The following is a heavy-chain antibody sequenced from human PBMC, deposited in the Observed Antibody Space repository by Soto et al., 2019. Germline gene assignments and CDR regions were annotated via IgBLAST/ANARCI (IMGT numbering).Heavy chain of an antibody. CDR3: VSGSFSDYFYYMDV. D-gene: IGHD3-10*01. J-gene: IGHJ6*02. CDR1: GYSFTHYW. V-gene: IGHV5-51*01. Sequence: GESLKISCKASGYSFTHYWIAWVRQMPGKGLEWVAIIYPGDSDTRYSPYFQSQVSISADKSINTAYLQWSSLKASDTAMYYCVSGSFSDYFYYMDVWGQGTTVTVSS. CDR2: IYPGDSDT.